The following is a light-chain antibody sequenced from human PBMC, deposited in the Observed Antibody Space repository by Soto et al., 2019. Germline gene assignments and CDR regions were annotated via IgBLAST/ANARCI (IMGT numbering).Light chain of an antibody. J-gene: IGKJ1*01. Sequence: EIVMTQSPATLSVSPGERATLSCRASQSVSSNLAWYQQKPGQAPRLLIYGASTRATGIPGRFSGSGSGTEFTLTISSLQSEDFAVYYCQQYNDWPPKTVGQGTKVDSK. V-gene: IGKV3-15*01. CDR3: QQYNDWPPKT. CDR2: GAS. CDR1: QSVSSN.